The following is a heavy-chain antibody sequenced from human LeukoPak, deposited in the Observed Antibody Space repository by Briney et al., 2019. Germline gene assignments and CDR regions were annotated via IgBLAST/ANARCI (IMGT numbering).Heavy chain of an antibody. CDR1: GFSFSGYW. CDR3: ARTAGALPFHL. CDR2: IKKDGSET. D-gene: IGHD1-14*01. J-gene: IGHJ3*01. V-gene: IGHV3-7*01. Sequence: GGSLRLSCAASGFSFSGYWMSWVGQVPGKGLEWVANIKKDGSETHYVDSVRGRFTISRDNAQNSLYLQMNSLRDEDSALYYCARTAGALPFHLWGQGTMVSVSS.